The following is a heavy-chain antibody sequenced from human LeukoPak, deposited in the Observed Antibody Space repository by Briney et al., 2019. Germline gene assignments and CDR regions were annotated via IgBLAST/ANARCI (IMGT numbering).Heavy chain of an antibody. J-gene: IGHJ4*02. CDR3: ARDQRIAAAGTFDY. D-gene: IGHD6-13*01. CDR1: GFTFSSYA. V-gene: IGHV3-30-3*01. Sequence: PGGSLRLSCAASGFTFSSYAMHWVRQAPGKGLEWVAVISYDGSNKYYADSVKGRFTISRDNSKNTLYLQMNSLRAEDTAVYYCARDQRIAAAGTFDYWGQGTLVTVSS. CDR2: ISYDGSNK.